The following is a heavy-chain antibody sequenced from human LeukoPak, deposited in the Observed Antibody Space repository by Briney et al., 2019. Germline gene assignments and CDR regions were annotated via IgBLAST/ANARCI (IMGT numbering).Heavy chain of an antibody. CDR3: ARGSMVGTPPPHY. CDR2: INSDGSST. V-gene: IGHV3-74*01. D-gene: IGHD1-26*01. J-gene: IGHJ4*02. Sequence: GSLRLSCAASGFTFSSYWMHWVRQAPGKGLVWVSRINSDGSSTSYADSVKGRFTISRDNAKNTLYLQMNNLRAEDTAVYYCARGSMVGTPPPHYWGQGTLVTVSS. CDR1: GFTFSSYW.